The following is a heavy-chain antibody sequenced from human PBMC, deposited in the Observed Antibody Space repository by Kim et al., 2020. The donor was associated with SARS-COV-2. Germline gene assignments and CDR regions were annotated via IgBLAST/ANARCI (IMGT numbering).Heavy chain of an antibody. CDR3: AKEAPAVRLTDY. Sequence: GGSLRLSCAASGFTLSSYAMGWVRQAPGKGLEWVSAISGDDTFYADSVKGRFTISRDNSKNTLYLQMDSLRAEDTAVYYCAKEAPAVRLTDYWGQGTLVT. V-gene: IGHV3-23*01. CDR2: ISGDDT. D-gene: IGHD4-17*01. J-gene: IGHJ4*02. CDR1: GFTLSSYA.